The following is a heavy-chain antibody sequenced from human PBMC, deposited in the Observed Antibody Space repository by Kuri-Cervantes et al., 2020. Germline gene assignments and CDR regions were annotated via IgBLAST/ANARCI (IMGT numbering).Heavy chain of an antibody. D-gene: IGHD3-10*01. CDR1: GGSVSSGSYY. J-gene: IGHJ4*02. CDR2: IYYSGST. Sequence: GSLRLSCTVSGGSVSSGSYYWSWIRQPPGKGLEWIGSIYYSGSTYYNPSLKSRVTISVDTSKNQFSLKLSSVTAADTAVYYCARGSMGWFGESTRLDYWGQGTLVTVSS. V-gene: IGHV4-39*07. CDR3: ARGSMGWFGESTRLDY.